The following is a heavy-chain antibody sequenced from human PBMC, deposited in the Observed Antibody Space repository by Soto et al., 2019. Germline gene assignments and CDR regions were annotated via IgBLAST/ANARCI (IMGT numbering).Heavy chain of an antibody. V-gene: IGHV5-51*03. CDR3: ARLGSLHSSGWSLLDY. CDR2: IYPGDSDT. D-gene: IGHD6-19*01. Sequence: PGKSLKISCKGSGYSFTSYWIGWVRQMPGKGLEWMGIIYPGDSDTRYSPSFQGQVTISADKSISTAYLQWSSLKASDTAMYYCARLGSLHSSGWSLLDYWGQGTLVTVSS. J-gene: IGHJ4*02. CDR1: GYSFTSYW.